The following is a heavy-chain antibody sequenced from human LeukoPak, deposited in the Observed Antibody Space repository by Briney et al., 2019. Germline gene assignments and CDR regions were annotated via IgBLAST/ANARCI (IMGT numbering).Heavy chain of an antibody. CDR1: GGSVSSGSYY. CDR2: IYYSGST. CDR3: ARDLLIGGAP. V-gene: IGHV4-61*01. Sequence: SETLSLTCTVSGGSVSSGSYYWSWLRQPPGKGLEWFGYIYYSGSTNYNPSLKSRVTISVDTSKNQFSLKLSSVTAADTAVYYCARDLLIGGAPWGQGTLVTVSS. J-gene: IGHJ5*02. D-gene: IGHD2-15*01.